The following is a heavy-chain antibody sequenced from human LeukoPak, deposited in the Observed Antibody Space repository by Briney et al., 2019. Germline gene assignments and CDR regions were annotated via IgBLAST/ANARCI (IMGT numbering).Heavy chain of an antibody. CDR3: VREARGYHYTYFDY. D-gene: IGHD5-18*01. CDR2: VSAGHHA. CDR1: GFTLGGHD. Sequence: GGSLRLSCTASGFTLGGHDMHWVRQTTGDGLEGVAAVSAGHHAFYAGSVKGRFTVSREDAKNSLYLQMNSLRAGDTAVYYCVREARGYHYTYFDYWGQGSLVTVSS. V-gene: IGHV3-13*01. J-gene: IGHJ4*02.